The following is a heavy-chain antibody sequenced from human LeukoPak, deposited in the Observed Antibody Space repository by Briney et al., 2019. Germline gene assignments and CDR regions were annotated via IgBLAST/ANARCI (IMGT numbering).Heavy chain of an antibody. CDR3: ARDPEGTAMVYFDY. D-gene: IGHD5-18*01. V-gene: IGHV3-30*04. Sequence: GGSLRLSCAASGFTFSSYAMHWVRQAPGKGLEWVAVISYDGSNKYYADSVKGRSTISRDNSKNTLYLQMNSLRAEDTAVYYCARDPEGTAMVYFDYWGQGTLVTVSS. CDR1: GFTFSSYA. CDR2: ISYDGSNK. J-gene: IGHJ4*02.